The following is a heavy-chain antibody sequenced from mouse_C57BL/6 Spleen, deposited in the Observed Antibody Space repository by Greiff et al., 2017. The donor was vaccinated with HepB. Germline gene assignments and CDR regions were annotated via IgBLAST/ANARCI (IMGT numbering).Heavy chain of an antibody. CDR2: IDPSDSYT. Sequence: QVQLQQPGAELVRPGTSVKLSCKASGYTFTSYWMHWVKQRPGQGLEWIGVIDPSDSYTNYNQKFKGKATLTVDTSSSTAYMQLSSLTSEDSAVYYCARPFHYYGSSSLSEWGQGTTLTVSS. CDR3: ARPFHYYGSSSLSE. CDR1: GYTFTSYW. V-gene: IGHV1-59*01. J-gene: IGHJ2*01. D-gene: IGHD1-1*01.